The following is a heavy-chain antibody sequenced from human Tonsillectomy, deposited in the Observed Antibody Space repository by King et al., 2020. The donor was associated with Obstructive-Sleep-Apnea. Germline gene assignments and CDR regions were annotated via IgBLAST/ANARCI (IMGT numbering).Heavy chain of an antibody. J-gene: IGHJ3*02. CDR1: GDSLSSGDYY. Sequence: QVQLQESGPGLVKPSQTLSLTCTVSGDSLSSGDYYWSWIRQPPGKGLEWIGYIYYSGSTYYNPSLESRLTISVDTSKNQFSLKVNSVTAADTAVYYCARGGRELLDAFDIWGQGTMVIVSS. V-gene: IGHV4-30-4*01. CDR3: ARGGRELLDAFDI. D-gene: IGHD1-26*01. CDR2: IYYSGST.